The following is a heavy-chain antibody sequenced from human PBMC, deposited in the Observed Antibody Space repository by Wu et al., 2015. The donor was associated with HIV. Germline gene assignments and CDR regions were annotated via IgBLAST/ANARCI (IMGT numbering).Heavy chain of an antibody. CDR2: INPKSGGT. V-gene: IGHV1-2*02. J-gene: IGHJ5*02. D-gene: IGHD4-17*01. Sequence: QVQLVQSGTEVKKPGASVKVSCKASGYIFTAYSIYWVRQAPGQGLEWMGSINPKSGGTNYGQKFQGRVTMTRDTSINTVYMEVNSLRFDDTAVYYCARDQFEVTKRGFDPWGRGTLVTVSS. CDR1: GYIFTAYS. CDR3: ARDQFEVTKRGFDP.